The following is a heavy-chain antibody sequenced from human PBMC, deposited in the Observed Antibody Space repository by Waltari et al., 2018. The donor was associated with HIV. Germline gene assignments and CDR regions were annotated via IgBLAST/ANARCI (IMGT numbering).Heavy chain of an antibody. D-gene: IGHD1-1*01. V-gene: IGHV7-4-1*02. CDR2: INTKTGNP. CDR3: VREISTTGTYA. Sequence: QVQLVQSGSELKKPGDAVKVSCKASGYTFTRYAMNWVRQAHGQGLEWMGWINTKTGNPTYAQGFTGRFAFSMDTSVSTAYLQISSLKAEDTAVYYCVREISTTGTYAWGQGTLVTVSS. CDR1: GYTFTRYA. J-gene: IGHJ4*02.